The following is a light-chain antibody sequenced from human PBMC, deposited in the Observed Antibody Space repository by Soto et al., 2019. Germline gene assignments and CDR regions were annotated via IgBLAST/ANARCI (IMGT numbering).Light chain of an antibody. V-gene: IGKV1-39*01. CDR1: QSMRTY. J-gene: IGKJ1*01. CDR2: AAS. Sequence: TRSPASLSASVGARITLTCRASQSMRTYLNWYQQKPGKAPNLLIHAASSLQSGVPSRFSGSGSGTDFTLTISSLQPEDFATYYCQQSYSIVWTFGQGTKVDI. CDR3: QQSYSIVWT.